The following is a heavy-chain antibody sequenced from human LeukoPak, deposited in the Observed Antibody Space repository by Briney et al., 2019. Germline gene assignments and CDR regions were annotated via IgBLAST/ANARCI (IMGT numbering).Heavy chain of an antibody. J-gene: IGHJ4*02. CDR1: GDSISRSTYY. CDR2: VYYGRSP. D-gene: IGHD6-25*01. CDR3: ARSSGTGTFSY. Sequence: SETLSLTCTVSGDSISRSTYYWAWIRQPPGKGLEWIGSVYYGRSPYLNPSLESRATISVDTSKNHFSLKMSSVTAADTAVYYCARSSGTGTFSYWGQGTLVTVSS. V-gene: IGHV4-39*02.